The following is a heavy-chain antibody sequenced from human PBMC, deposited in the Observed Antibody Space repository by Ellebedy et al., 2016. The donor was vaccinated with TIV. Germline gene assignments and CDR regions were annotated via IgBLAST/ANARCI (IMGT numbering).Heavy chain of an antibody. V-gene: IGHV1-69*13. CDR1: GGTFSSYA. J-gene: IGHJ6*02. CDR2: IIPIFGTA. CDR3: ARNPRDSYGQYYYYGMDV. Sequence: AASVKVSCKASGGTFSSYAISWVRQAPGQGLEWMGGIIPIFGTANYAQKFQGRVTITADESTSTAYMGLSSLRSEDTAVYYCARNPRDSYGQYYYYGMDVWGQGTTVTVSS. D-gene: IGHD5-18*01.